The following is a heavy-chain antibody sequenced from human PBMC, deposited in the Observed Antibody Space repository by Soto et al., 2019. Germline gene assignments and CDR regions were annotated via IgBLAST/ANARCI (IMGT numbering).Heavy chain of an antibody. CDR2: ISYDGSNK. J-gene: IGHJ6*02. Sequence: QVQLVESGGGVVQPGRSLRLSCAASGFTFSSYGMHWVRQAPGKGLEWVAVISYDGSNKYYADSVKGRFTISRDNSKNTLYLQRNSLRAEDTAVYYCAKVNSSSWYYYGMDVWGQGSTVTVSS. V-gene: IGHV3-30*18. CDR3: AKVNSSSWYYYGMDV. CDR1: GFTFSSYG. D-gene: IGHD6-13*01.